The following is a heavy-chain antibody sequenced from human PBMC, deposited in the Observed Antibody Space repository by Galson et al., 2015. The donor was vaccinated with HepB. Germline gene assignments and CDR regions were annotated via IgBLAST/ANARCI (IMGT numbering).Heavy chain of an antibody. CDR1: GFAFRTCH. J-gene: IGHJ4*02. Sequence: SLRLSCAASGFAFRTCHMTWVRQAPGKGLEWVANIKEDGSEQNYVGSVKGRFTISRDNARNTLYLQMNSLRAEDTAVYYCIRYRAGDYWGQGTLVTVSS. D-gene: IGHD1-1*01. V-gene: IGHV3-7*03. CDR3: IRYRAGDY. CDR2: IKEDGSEQ.